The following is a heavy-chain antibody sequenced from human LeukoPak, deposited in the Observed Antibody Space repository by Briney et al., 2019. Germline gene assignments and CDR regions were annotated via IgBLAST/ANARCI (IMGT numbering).Heavy chain of an antibody. D-gene: IGHD3-10*01. CDR2: IYYSGST. CDR1: GGSISSYY. V-gene: IGHV4-59*01. CDR3: ARVTGKWFGGLIFDY. J-gene: IGHJ4*02. Sequence: SETLSLTCTVSGGSISSYYWSWLRQPPGRGLVWVGYIYYSGSTNYNPSLKSRVTISADTSKNQFSLKLSSVTAADTAVYYCARVTGKWFGGLIFDYWGQGTLVTVSS.